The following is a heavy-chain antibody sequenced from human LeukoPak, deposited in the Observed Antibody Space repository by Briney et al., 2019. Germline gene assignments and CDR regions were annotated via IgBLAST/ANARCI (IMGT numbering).Heavy chain of an antibody. CDR2: IIPILGIA. CDR3: ARDTTYSGYDSSAQF. V-gene: IGHV1-69*04. CDR1: GGTFSSYA. D-gene: IGHD5-12*01. Sequence: SAKVSCKASGGTFSSYAISWVRQAPGQGLEWMGRIIPILGIANYAQKFQGRVTMTRDTSTSTVYMELSSLRSEDTAVYYCARDTTYSGYDSSAQFWGQGTLVTVSS. J-gene: IGHJ4*02.